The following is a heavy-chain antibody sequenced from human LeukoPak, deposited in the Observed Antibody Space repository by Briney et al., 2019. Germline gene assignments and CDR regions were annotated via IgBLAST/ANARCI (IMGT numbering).Heavy chain of an antibody. J-gene: IGHJ4*02. CDR3: AKEPYSGSQLLDY. Sequence: GGSLRLSCAASGFTFSSHDMSWVRQAPGKGLEWVSAITTSGGSTYYADSVKGRVTISRDNYKNTLYLQMNSLTAEDTALYYCAKEPYSGSQLLDYWGQGTLVTVSS. V-gene: IGHV3-23*01. CDR2: ITTSGGST. D-gene: IGHD1-26*01. CDR1: GFTFSSHD.